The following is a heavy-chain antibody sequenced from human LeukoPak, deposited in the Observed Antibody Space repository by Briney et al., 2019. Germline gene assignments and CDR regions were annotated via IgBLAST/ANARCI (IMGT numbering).Heavy chain of an antibody. D-gene: IGHD2-2*01. CDR3: ARDTSKGYCSSTSCYRGYYYYYMDV. CDR2: IIPIFGTA. CDR1: GYTFTSYA. J-gene: IGHJ6*03. V-gene: IGHV1-69*13. Sequence: ASVKVSCKASGYTFTSYAISWVRQAPGQGLEWMGGIIPIFGTANYAQKFQGRVTITADESTSTAYMELSSLRSEDTAVYYCARDTSKGYCSSTSCYRGYYYYYMDVWGKGTTVTVSS.